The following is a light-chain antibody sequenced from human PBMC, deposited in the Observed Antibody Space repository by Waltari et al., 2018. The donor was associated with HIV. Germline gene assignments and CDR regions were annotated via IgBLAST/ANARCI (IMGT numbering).Light chain of an antibody. Sequence: QAGLTQPPSLSKGLRQTATLTCTGNSNNVGNAGAAGLQPRQRQPPKLLFYRNNNRPSGISERLSASRSGNTASLTITGLQPEDEADYYCAAWDNSLGAWLFGGVTKLTVL. CDR1: SNNVGNAG. J-gene: IGLJ3*02. V-gene: IGLV10-54*01. CDR3: AAWDNSLGAWL. CDR2: RNN.